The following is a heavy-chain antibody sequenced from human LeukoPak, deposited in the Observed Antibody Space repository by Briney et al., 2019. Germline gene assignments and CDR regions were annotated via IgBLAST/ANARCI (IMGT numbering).Heavy chain of an antibody. CDR1: GGSFSGYY. Sequence: PSETLSLTCAVYGGSFSGYYWSWIRQPPGKGLEWIGEINHSGSTNYNPSLKSRVTMSLDTSKNQFSLKLSSVTTADTAVYYCARVGTAMAGDYWGQGTLVTVSS. V-gene: IGHV4-34*01. D-gene: IGHD5-18*01. J-gene: IGHJ4*02. CDR3: ARVGTAMAGDY. CDR2: INHSGST.